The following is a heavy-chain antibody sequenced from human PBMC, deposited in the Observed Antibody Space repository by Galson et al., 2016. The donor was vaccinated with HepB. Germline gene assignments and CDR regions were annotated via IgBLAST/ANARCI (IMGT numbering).Heavy chain of an antibody. J-gene: IGHJ4*02. CDR1: GVSVSSYY. Sequence: SETLSLTCTVSGVSVSSYYWSWIRQPPGKGLEWIANVYYSGSTIYNPSLNSRFTITVDTSMNQFTLELVSVSAADTAVSYCPGGGGSPYPDHEFDNWGQGTLVTVSS. CDR2: VYYSGST. CDR3: PGGGGSPYPDHEFDN. D-gene: IGHD1-14*01. V-gene: IGHV4-59*02.